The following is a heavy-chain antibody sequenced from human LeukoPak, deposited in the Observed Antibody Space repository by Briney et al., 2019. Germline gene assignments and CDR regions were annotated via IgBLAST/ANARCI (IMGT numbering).Heavy chain of an antibody. D-gene: IGHD6-6*01. J-gene: IGHJ3*02. CDR3: ARDISSSPRDDAFDI. V-gene: IGHV3-21*01. CDR2: ISSTGNYI. CDR1: GFTFITYS. Sequence: PGGSLRLSCAASGFTFITYSMNWVRQAPEKGLEWVSSISSTGNYIYYTDSVKGRFTISRDNSKNTLYLQMNSLRAEDTAVYYCARDISSSPRDDAFDIWGQGTMVTVSS.